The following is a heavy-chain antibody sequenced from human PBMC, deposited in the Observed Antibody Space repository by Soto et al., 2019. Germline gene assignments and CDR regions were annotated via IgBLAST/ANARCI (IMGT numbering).Heavy chain of an antibody. CDR2: IYYIGST. CDR3: ARDSGDTAQPVYFDY. D-gene: IGHD6-13*01. J-gene: IGHJ4*02. CDR1: GGSISSGGYY. V-gene: IGHV4-31*03. Sequence: QVQLQESGPGLVKPSQTLSLTCTVSGGSISSGGYYWSWIRQHPGKGLEWIGYIYYIGSTYYNPLLECRGTISVDTSKNQFSLKLSSVTAADTAVYYCARDSGDTAQPVYFDYWGQGTLVTVSS.